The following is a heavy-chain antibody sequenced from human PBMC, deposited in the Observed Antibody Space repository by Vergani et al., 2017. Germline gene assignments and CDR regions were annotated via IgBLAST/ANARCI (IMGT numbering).Heavy chain of an antibody. CDR3: ARDPRNSRAEFDY. CDR1: GGTFSSYA. D-gene: IGHD4-23*01. CDR2: IIPILGIA. V-gene: IGHV1-69*04. J-gene: IGHJ4*02. Sequence: QVQLVQSGAEVKKPGSSVKVSCKASGGTFSSYAISWVRQAPGQGLEWMGRIIPILGIANYAQKFQGRVTITADKSTSTAYMELSSLRSEDTAVYYCARDPRNSRAEFDYWGQGTLVTVSS.